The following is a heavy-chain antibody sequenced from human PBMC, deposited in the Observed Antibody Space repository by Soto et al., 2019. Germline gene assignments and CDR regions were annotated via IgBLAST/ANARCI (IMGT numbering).Heavy chain of an antibody. D-gene: IGHD6-19*01. CDR1: GSTFSSYA. V-gene: IGHV3-23*01. CDR3: AKDLYSSGWFDAFDI. CDR2: ISGSGGST. J-gene: IGHJ3*02. Sequence: GGSLRLSCAASGSTFSSYAMSWVRQAPGKGLEWVSAISGSGGSTYYADSVKGRFTISRDNSKNTLYLQMNSLRAEDTAVYYCAKDLYSSGWFDAFDIWGQGTMVTVSS.